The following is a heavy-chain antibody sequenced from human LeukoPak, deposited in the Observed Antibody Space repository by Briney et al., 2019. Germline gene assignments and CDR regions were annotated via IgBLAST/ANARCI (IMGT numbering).Heavy chain of an antibody. Sequence: PSGTLSLTCAVSRGXISSNNCWSWVRQPPGKRLEWIAEIYHSGSTNYNPSLKSRVTISVDKSKNQFSLKLSSVTAADTAMYYCARDSYYFGSGSDNTPYNWFDPWGQGTLVTVSS. J-gene: IGHJ5*02. CDR3: ARDSYYFGSGSDNTPYNWFDP. V-gene: IGHV4-4*02. CDR1: RGXISSNNC. CDR2: IYHSGST. D-gene: IGHD3-10*01.